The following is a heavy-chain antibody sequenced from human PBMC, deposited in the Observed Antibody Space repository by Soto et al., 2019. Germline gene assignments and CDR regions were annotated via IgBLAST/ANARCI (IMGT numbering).Heavy chain of an antibody. V-gene: IGHV1-18*01. CDR2: CSAYNGNT. J-gene: IGHJ4*02. CDR3: ARVPYYNILARYDY. Sequence: APVKVSSKASGYTFTSYGISWVRHAPGQGLERMRWCSAYNGNTNYAQKLQGRVTMTTETSPRTAYMERISLRAEDKAVYYCARVPYYNILARYDYWGQVTLVIV. CDR1: GYTFTSYG. D-gene: IGHD3-9*01.